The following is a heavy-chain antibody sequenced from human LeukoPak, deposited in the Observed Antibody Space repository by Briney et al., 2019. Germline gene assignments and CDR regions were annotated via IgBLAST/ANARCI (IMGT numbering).Heavy chain of an antibody. CDR3: ARHFMIFGIPDYYGMDV. CDR1: GYTFTGYY. J-gene: IGHJ6*02. Sequence: ASVKVSCKASGYTFTGYYMHWVRQAPGQGLEWMGWINPNSGGTNYAQKFQGRVTMTRDTSISTAYMELSRLRSDDTAVYYCARHFMIFGIPDYYGMDVWGQGTTVTVSS. D-gene: IGHD3/OR15-3a*01. CDR2: INPNSGGT. V-gene: IGHV1-2*02.